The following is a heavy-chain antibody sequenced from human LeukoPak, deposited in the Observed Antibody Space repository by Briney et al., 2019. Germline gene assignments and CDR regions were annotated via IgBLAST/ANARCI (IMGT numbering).Heavy chain of an antibody. Sequence: ASVKVSCKASGYSFSTFGITWVRQAPGQGLEWMGWISLYNGDTNYAQKFQGRVTMTTDTSTNTAYMELRSLRSDDTAVYYCAGGITGDFDYWGQGTLITVSS. V-gene: IGHV1-18*01. J-gene: IGHJ4*02. CDR1: GYSFSTFG. CDR2: ISLYNGDT. CDR3: AGGITGDFDY. D-gene: IGHD3-16*01.